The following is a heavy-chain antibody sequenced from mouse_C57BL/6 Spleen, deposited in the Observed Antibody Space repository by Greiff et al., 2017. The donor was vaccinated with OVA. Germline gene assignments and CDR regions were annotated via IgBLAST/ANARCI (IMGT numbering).Heavy chain of an antibody. V-gene: IGHV5-4*01. Sequence: EVQVVESGGGLVKPGGSLKLSCAASGFTFSSYAMSWVRQTPEKRLEWVATISDGGSYTYYPDNVKGRFTISRDNAKNNLYLQMSHLQSEDTAMYYCAREGGNYVGAMDYWGQGTSVTVSS. J-gene: IGHJ4*01. CDR2: ISDGGSYT. CDR3: AREGGNYVGAMDY. D-gene: IGHD2-1*01. CDR1: GFTFSSYA.